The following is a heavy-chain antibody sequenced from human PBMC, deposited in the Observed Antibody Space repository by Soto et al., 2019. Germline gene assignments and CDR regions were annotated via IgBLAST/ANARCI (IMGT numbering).Heavy chain of an antibody. CDR2: IGTAGDT. D-gene: IGHD6-13*01. V-gene: IGHV3-13*01. Sequence: EVQLVESGGGLVQPGGSLRLSCAASGFTFSSYDMHWVRQATGKGLEWVSAIGTAGDTYYPGSVKGRFTISRENAKNSLYLQMNSLRAEDTAVYYCARGKAAAGLDYWGQGTLVTVSS. J-gene: IGHJ4*02. CDR3: ARGKAAAGLDY. CDR1: GFTFSSYD.